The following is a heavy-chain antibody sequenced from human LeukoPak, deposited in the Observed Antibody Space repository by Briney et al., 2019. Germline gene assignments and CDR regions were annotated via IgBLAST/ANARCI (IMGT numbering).Heavy chain of an antibody. V-gene: IGHV1-2*02. CDR3: ARALVRGVIITSINY. D-gene: IGHD3-10*01. Sequence: ASVKVSCKASGYTFTGYYMHWARQAPGQGLEWMGWINPNSGGTNYAQKFRGRVTMTRDTSISTAYMELSRLRSDDTAVYYCARALVRGVIITSINYWGQGTLVTVSS. CDR1: GYTFTGYY. J-gene: IGHJ4*02. CDR2: INPNSGGT.